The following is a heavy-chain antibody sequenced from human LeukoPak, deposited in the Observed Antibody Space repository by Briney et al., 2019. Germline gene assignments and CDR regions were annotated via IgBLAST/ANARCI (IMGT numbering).Heavy chain of an antibody. CDR1: GFTFSNYW. CDR3: AREMSWSGRDY. CDR2: IKQDGSEK. V-gene: IGHV3-7*05. J-gene: IGHJ4*02. Sequence: PGGSLRLSCAASGFTFSNYWMSWVRQAPGKGLEWVANIKQDGSEKNYVRSVKGRFTISRDNAKNSLYLQMNSLRAEDTAVYYCAREMSWSGRDYWGQGTLVTVSS. D-gene: IGHD3-10*01.